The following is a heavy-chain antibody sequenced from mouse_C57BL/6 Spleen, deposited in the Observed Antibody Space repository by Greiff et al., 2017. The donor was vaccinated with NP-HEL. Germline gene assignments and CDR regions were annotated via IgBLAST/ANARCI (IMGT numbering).Heavy chain of an antibody. V-gene: IGHV5-16*01. CDR3: ARAGSRYYYAMDY. D-gene: IGHD1-1*01. Sequence: EVKLVESEGGLVQPGSSMKLSCTASGFTFSDYYMAWVRQVPEKGLEWVANINYDGSSTYYLDSLKSRFIISRDNAKNILYLQMSSLKSEDTATYYCARAGSRYYYAMDYWGQGTSVTVSS. CDR1: GFTFSDYY. CDR2: INYDGSST. J-gene: IGHJ4*01.